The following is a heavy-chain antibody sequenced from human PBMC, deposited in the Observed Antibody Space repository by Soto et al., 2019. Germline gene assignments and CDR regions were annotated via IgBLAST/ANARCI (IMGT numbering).Heavy chain of an antibody. CDR3: ARAVSGSWYGDY. D-gene: IGHD6-13*01. CDR2: IFSEGDT. V-gene: IGHV3-66*01. J-gene: IGHJ4*02. CDR1: GFIVSDKY. Sequence: GGSLRLSCAASGFIVSDKYMSWVRQVPGKGLEWVSVIFSEGDTYYADSVKGRFTISRDNSKNTLYLQMNSLRVEDTAVYYCARAVSGSWYGDYWGQGTLVTVSS.